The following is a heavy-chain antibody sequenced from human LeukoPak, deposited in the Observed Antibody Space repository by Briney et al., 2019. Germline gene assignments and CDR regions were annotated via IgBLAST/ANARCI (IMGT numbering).Heavy chain of an antibody. CDR3: AKVAGPAAAPDAFDI. Sequence: GGSLRLSCAASGFNFNTYTMSWVRQAPGKGLEWVSAISGSGGSTYYADSVKGRFTISRDNSKNTLYLQMNSLRAEDTAVYYCAKVAGPAAAPDAFDIWGQGTMVTVSS. J-gene: IGHJ3*02. CDR1: GFNFNTYT. CDR2: ISGSGGST. D-gene: IGHD6-13*01. V-gene: IGHV3-23*01.